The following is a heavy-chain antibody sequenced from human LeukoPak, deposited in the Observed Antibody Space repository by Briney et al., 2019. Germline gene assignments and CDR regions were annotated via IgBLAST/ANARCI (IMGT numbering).Heavy chain of an antibody. Sequence: SVKVSCKASGGTFSSYAISWVRQAPGQGLEWMGGIIPIFGTANYAQKFQGRVTITTDESTSTAYMEPSSLRSEDTAVYYCAREVVPAEGFDYWGQGTLVTVSS. CDR2: IIPIFGTA. D-gene: IGHD2-2*01. V-gene: IGHV1-69*05. CDR3: AREVVPAEGFDY. J-gene: IGHJ4*02. CDR1: GGTFSSYA.